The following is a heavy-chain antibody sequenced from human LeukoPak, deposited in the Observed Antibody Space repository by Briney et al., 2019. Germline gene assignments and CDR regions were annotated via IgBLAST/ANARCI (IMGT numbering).Heavy chain of an antibody. CDR3: AKDHGYYYGSGSYYKS. J-gene: IGHJ4*02. CDR1: GFTFSNYA. CDR2: ISGRGGST. V-gene: IGHV3-23*01. Sequence: GGSLRLSCAASGFTFSNYAMSWVRQAPGKGLEWVSAISGRGGSTYYAESVKGRFTVSRDNSKNTLYLQMNSLRAEDTAVYYCAKDHGYYYGSGSYYKSWGQGTLVTVSS. D-gene: IGHD3-10*01.